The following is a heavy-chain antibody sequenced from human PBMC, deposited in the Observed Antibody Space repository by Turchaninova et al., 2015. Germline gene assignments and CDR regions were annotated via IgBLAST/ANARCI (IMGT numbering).Heavy chain of an antibody. CDR3: ARWQLGTRGGGNYYYYYGMDV. Sequence: EVQLVEPGGGLLPPGGSLRRPCAASGVTGSSNAREGGRQVPGKWLEWGPVIDSDGSTYYADSVKGRFTISRDNSKNTLYLQMNSLRAEDTAVYYCARWQLGTRGGGNYYYYYGMDVWGQGTTVTVSS. D-gene: IGHD6-6*01. CDR1: GVTGSSNA. CDR2: IDSDGST. J-gene: IGHJ6*02. V-gene: IGHV3-53*01.